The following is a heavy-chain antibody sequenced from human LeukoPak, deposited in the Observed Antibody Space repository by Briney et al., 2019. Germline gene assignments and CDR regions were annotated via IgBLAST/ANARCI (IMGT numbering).Heavy chain of an antibody. CDR2: INHSGST. D-gene: IGHD1-1*01. CDR3: ARRYPLYYFDY. V-gene: IGHV4-34*01. J-gene: IGHJ4*02. Sequence: SETLSLTCAVYGGSFRGYYWSWIRQPPGKGLEWIGEINHSGSTNYNPSLKSRVTISVDTSKNQFSLKLSSVTAADTAVYYCARRYPLYYFDYWGQGTLVTVSS. CDR1: GGSFRGYY.